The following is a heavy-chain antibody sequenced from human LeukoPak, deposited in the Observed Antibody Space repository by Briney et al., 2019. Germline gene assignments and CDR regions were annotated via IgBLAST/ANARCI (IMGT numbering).Heavy chain of an antibody. CDR1: GGSVSSDIYY. Sequence: SETLSLTCTVSGGSVSSDIYYWSWVRQPPGKGLEWIGYVYYSGSTNCNPSLKSRVTISVDTSKNQFSLKLTSVTAADTAVYYCARIFAYGPGSYYQFDYWGQGTLVTVSS. V-gene: IGHV4-61*01. CDR2: VYYSGST. J-gene: IGHJ4*02. D-gene: IGHD3-10*01. CDR3: ARIFAYGPGSYYQFDY.